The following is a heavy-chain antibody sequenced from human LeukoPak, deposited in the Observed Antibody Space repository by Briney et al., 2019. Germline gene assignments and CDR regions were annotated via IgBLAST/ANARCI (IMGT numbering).Heavy chain of an antibody. CDR1: GFTFDDYG. J-gene: IGHJ4*02. CDR3: TREQDREAGASVVGDY. V-gene: IGHV3-20*04. Sequence: GGSLRLSCAASGFTFDDYGMSWVRQASGKGLEWVSGINWNGDSTDYADSVKGRFTISRDNAKNSLYLQMNSLRAYDTAVYYCTREQDREAGASVVGDYWGQGTLVTVSS. D-gene: IGHD2-15*01. CDR2: INWNGDST.